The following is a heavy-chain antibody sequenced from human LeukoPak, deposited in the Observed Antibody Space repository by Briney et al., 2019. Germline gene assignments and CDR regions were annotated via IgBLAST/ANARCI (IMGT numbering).Heavy chain of an antibody. CDR2: TKPDGSAE. J-gene: IGHJ6*02. Sequence: GGSLRLSCAASGFTFSSYWMSWVRQAPGKGLEWVANTKPDGSAEYYADSVRGRFTTSRDNANNFLYLQMNSLRAEDTAVYYCARGIAAAGTTGYYGMDVWGQGTTVTVSS. V-gene: IGHV3-7*01. CDR3: ARGIAAAGTTGYYGMDV. CDR1: GFTFSSYW. D-gene: IGHD6-13*01.